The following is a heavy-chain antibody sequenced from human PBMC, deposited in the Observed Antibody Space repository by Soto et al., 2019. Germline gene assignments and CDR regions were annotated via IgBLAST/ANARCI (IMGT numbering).Heavy chain of an antibody. CDR2: INGGGTA. CDR3: ARDVIAPPNYFDP. D-gene: IGHD4-4*01. V-gene: IGHV3-23*01. CDR1: GFTFISYV. J-gene: IGHJ5*02. Sequence: PWGSLRLSCAASGFTFISYVINWFRQAPGKGLEWVSAINGGGTAYYTNSVKGRFTISRDNSKNTVYLEMNSLTAEDTAIYYCARDVIAPPNYFDPWGQGTLVTVSS.